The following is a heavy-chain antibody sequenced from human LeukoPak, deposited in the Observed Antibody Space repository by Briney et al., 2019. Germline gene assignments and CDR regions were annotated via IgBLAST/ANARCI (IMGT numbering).Heavy chain of an antibody. CDR3: ARASYYDFWSGRASDIRFLSYYFDY. J-gene: IGHJ4*02. D-gene: IGHD3-3*01. Sequence: SETLSLTCTVSGGSISSYYWNWIRQHPGKGLEWIGYIYYSGSTYYNPSLKSRVTISVDTSKNQFSLKLSSVTAADTAVYYCARASYYDFWSGRASDIRFLSYYFDYWGQGTLVTVSS. CDR1: GGSISSYY. V-gene: IGHV4-31*03. CDR2: IYYSGST.